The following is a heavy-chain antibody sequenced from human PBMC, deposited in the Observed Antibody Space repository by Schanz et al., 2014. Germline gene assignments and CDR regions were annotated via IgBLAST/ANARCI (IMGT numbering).Heavy chain of an antibody. CDR2: FDVEDGET. Sequence: QVQLVQSGAEVKKPGASVKVSCKVSGYSLNALSMHCVRQAPGKGLEWLGGFDVEDGETIYAQKFQGRVTMTEDTSTETAYMELSGLRSGDTAVYYCATNSPFRMVRGSNAFDAWGQGTMVTVSS. CDR3: ATNSPFRMVRGSNAFDA. CDR1: GYSLNALS. D-gene: IGHD3-10*01. V-gene: IGHV1-24*01. J-gene: IGHJ3*01.